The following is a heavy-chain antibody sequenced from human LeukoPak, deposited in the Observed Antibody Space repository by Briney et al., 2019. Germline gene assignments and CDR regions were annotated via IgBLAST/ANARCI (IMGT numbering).Heavy chain of an antibody. CDR2: INHSGST. CDR3: ARVMGTIAAAGKNWFDP. V-gene: IGHV4-34*01. D-gene: IGHD6-13*01. J-gene: IGHJ5*02. CDR1: GGSFSGYY. Sequence: SETLSLTCAVYGGSFSGYYWSWIRQPPGKGLEWIGEINHSGSTNYNPSLKSRVTISVDTSKNQFSLKLSSVTAADTAVYYCARVMGTIAAAGKNWFDPWGQGTLVTVCS.